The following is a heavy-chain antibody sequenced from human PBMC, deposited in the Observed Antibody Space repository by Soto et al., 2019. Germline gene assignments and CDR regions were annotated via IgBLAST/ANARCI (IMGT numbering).Heavy chain of an antibody. CDR3: ETEGIAVAGGAFDI. D-gene: IGHD6-19*01. V-gene: IGHV1-24*01. CDR1: GYTLTELS. Sequence: ASVKVSCKVSGYTLTELSMHWVRQAPGKGLEWMGGFDPEDGETIYAQKFQGRVTMTEDTSTDTAYMELSSLRSEDTAVYYCETEGIAVAGGAFDIWGQGTMVTVSS. J-gene: IGHJ3*02. CDR2: FDPEDGET.